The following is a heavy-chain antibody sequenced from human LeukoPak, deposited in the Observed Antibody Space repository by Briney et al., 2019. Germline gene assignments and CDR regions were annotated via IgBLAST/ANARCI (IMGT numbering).Heavy chain of an antibody. CDR2: ILYDGSNK. D-gene: IGHD4-17*01. Sequence: PGRSLRLSCAASGFTFSNYAIHWVRQAPGKGLERVAVILYDGSNKYYADSVKGRFTISRDNSKNTLYLQMNSLRAEDTAVYYCARGDTVTTYYFDYWGQGTLVTVSS. CDR3: ARGDTVTTYYFDY. CDR1: GFTFSNYA. J-gene: IGHJ4*02. V-gene: IGHV3-30*04.